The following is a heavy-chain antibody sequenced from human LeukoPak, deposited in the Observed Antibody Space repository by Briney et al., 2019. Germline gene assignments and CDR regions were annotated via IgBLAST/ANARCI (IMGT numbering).Heavy chain of an antibody. J-gene: IGHJ4*02. CDR2: MNPNSGNT. Sequence: ASVKVSCKASGYTFTSYDINWVRHATGQGLEWMGWMNPNSGNTGHAQKFQGRVTMTRNTSISTAYMELSSLRSEDTAVYYCARALMVRGVIITFKQYYFDYWGQGTLVTVSS. CDR3: ARALMVRGVIITFKQYYFDY. D-gene: IGHD3-10*01. V-gene: IGHV1-8*01. CDR1: GYTFTSYD.